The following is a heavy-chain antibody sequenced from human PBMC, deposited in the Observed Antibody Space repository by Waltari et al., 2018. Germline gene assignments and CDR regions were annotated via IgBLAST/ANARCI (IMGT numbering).Heavy chain of an antibody. J-gene: IGHJ1*01. D-gene: IGHD6-25*01. CDR3: SANFQH. V-gene: IGHV3-74*01. CDR2: INSDATNT. Sequence: EVQLVESGGGLVQPGVSLRHSCPASGFTFTNYWMHWVRQAPGKGLVWVSRINSDATNTNYADSVKGRFTISRDNAKNTVSLQMNSLTVEDTAVYYCSANFQHWGQGTLVTVSS. CDR1: GFTFTNYW.